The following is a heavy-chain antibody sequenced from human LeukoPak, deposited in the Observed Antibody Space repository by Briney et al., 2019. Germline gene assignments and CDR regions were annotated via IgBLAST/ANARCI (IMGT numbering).Heavy chain of an antibody. CDR3: AKVSPPYYYDSSGYSNGAFDI. Sequence: GGSLRLSCAASGFTFSSYAMSWVRQAPGKGLEWVSAISGSGGSTYYADSVKGRFTISRDNSKNTLYLQMNSLRAEDTAVYYCAKVSPPYYYDSSGYSNGAFDIWGQGTMVTVSS. D-gene: IGHD3-22*01. CDR2: ISGSGGST. J-gene: IGHJ3*02. V-gene: IGHV3-23*01. CDR1: GFTFSSYA.